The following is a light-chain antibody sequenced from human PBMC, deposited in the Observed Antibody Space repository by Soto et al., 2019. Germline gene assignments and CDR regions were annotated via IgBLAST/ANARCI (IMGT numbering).Light chain of an antibody. Sequence: EIVLTQSPATLCLSPGERATLSCRASQSVSRYIAWYQQKPGQAPRLLIYDASNRATGIPARFSGSRSGTDFSLTISGLEPEDFAVYYCQQRDQWPLTFGQGTKVESK. CDR3: QQRDQWPLT. V-gene: IGKV3-11*01. CDR1: QSVSRY. J-gene: IGKJ1*01. CDR2: DAS.